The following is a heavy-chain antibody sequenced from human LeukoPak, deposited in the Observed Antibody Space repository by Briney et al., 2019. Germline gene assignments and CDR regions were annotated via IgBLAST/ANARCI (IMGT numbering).Heavy chain of an antibody. V-gene: IGHV3-74*01. CDR2: IISDGITT. CDR3: AADGEYAFLV. J-gene: IGHJ3*01. Sequence: GGSLRLSCAASGLTFHNSWMHWIRQAPGKGLVWVSRIISDGITTTYADSVKGRFTISRDNAKNTLYLQMNSLRADDTAVYYCAADGEYAFLVWGQGTMVTVSS. CDR1: GLTFHNSW. D-gene: IGHD2/OR15-2a*01.